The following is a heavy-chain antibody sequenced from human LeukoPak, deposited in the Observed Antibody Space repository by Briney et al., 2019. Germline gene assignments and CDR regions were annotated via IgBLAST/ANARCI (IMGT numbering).Heavy chain of an antibody. V-gene: IGHV3-15*01. J-gene: IGHJ4*02. CDR3: AGSYDSNSFDY. CDR2: IKSQTEGGTI. Sequence: SGGFLRLSCAASGFTFSNAWMSWVRQAPAQGLEWVGRIKSQTEGGTIDYAAPVKGRFTISRDDSKNTLYLQMDSLQTEDTAVYYCAGSYDSNSFDYWGQGTLVTVSS. D-gene: IGHD3-22*01. CDR1: GFTFSNAW.